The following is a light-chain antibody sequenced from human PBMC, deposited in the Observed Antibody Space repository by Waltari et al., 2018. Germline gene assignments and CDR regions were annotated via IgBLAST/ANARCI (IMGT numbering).Light chain of an antibody. Sequence: QSAPTQPASVSGSPGQSITISCAGSSPDIGRYTYLPWYQQHPGKVPRVIIFDVSDRPSGVSSRFSAYKSGNTAFLTISGLQAEDEADYYCASYTITNTLVFGTGTKVTVL. CDR1: SPDIGRYTY. J-gene: IGLJ1*01. CDR2: DVS. CDR3: ASYTITNTLV. V-gene: IGLV2-14*03.